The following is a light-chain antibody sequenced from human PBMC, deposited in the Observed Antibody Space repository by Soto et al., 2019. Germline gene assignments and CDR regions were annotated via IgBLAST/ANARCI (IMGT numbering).Light chain of an antibody. J-gene: IGKJ2*01. CDR2: KAS. CDR3: QQYSSYSAYT. V-gene: IGKV1-5*03. CDR1: QSIGNW. Sequence: DIPMTQSPSTLSASIGERVTMTCRASQSIGNWLAWHQQRPGKAPKLLIYKASNLETGVPSRFSGSGSGTEFTLTISSLQPDDFATYYCQQYSSYSAYTFGQGTKVEIK.